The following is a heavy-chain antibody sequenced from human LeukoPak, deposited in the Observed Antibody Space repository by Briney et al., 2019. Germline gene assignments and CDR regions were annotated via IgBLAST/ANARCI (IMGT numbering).Heavy chain of an antibody. Sequence: ASLKLSCTASGYTFTDYYMNWVRQAPGQGLEWMAWINRNSGATNYAEKFEGRVTMTRDTSKSTAYLELSRLRSDDTAVYYCASDLTYYYGTGSYYLDYWGQGTLVTVSS. CDR2: INRNSGAT. D-gene: IGHD3-10*01. CDR1: GYTFTDYY. J-gene: IGHJ4*02. CDR3: ASDLTYYYGTGSYYLDY. V-gene: IGHV1-2*02.